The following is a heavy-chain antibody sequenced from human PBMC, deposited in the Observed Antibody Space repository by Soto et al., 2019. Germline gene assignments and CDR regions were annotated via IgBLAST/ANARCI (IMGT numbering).Heavy chain of an antibody. CDR1: GGSFSGYH. V-gene: IGHV4-34*01. Sequence: SETLSLTCAVYGGSFSGYHWSWIRQPPGKGLEWIGELNHSGSTNYNPSLKSRVTILVETSKNQFSLKLNSVTAADTAVYYCARGRWTTVTTLDNWGQGTLVTVSS. CDR2: LNHSGST. J-gene: IGHJ4*02. CDR3: ARGRWTTVTTLDN. D-gene: IGHD4-17*01.